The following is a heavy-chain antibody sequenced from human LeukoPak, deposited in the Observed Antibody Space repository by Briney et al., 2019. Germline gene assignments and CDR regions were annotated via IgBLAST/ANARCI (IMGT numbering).Heavy chain of an antibody. Sequence: GGSLRLSCVASGFTFSDYWMSWVRKAPGKGLEWVANIKEDGSENYYVDSVRGRFTISRDNAKNSLYLQMNSLRAEDTAMYYCARAYAGGIFDSWGQGTLVTVSS. CDR2: IKEDGSEN. CDR3: ARAYAGGIFDS. J-gene: IGHJ4*02. V-gene: IGHV3-7*04. CDR1: GFTFSDYW. D-gene: IGHD3-16*01.